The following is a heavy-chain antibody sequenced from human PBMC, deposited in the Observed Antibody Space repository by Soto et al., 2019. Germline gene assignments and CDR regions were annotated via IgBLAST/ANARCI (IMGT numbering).Heavy chain of an antibody. CDR3: ARDPYCSGGSCESWFDP. CDR2: MNPNSGNT. D-gene: IGHD2-15*01. Sequence: ASVKVPCKASGYTFSNYDINWVRQATGQGLEWMGWMNPNSGNTGYAQKFQGRVTITADESTSTAYMELSSLRSEDTAVYYCARDPYCSGGSCESWFDPWGQGTLVTVSS. J-gene: IGHJ5*02. CDR1: GYTFSNYD. V-gene: IGHV1-8*01.